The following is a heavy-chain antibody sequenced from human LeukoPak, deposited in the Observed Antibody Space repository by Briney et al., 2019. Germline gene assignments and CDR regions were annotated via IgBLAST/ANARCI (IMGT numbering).Heavy chain of an antibody. CDR1: GGSISSSSYY. V-gene: IGHV4-39*07. J-gene: IGHJ5*02. D-gene: IGHD5-18*01. Sequence: KSSETLSLTCTVSGGSISSSSYYWGWIRQPPGKGLEWIGSIYYSGSTYYNPSLKSRVTISVDTSKNQFSLKLSSVTAADTAVYYCARVPHPLDTAMDVDPHWFDPWGQGTLVTVSS. CDR3: ARVPHPLDTAMDVDPHWFDP. CDR2: IYYSGST.